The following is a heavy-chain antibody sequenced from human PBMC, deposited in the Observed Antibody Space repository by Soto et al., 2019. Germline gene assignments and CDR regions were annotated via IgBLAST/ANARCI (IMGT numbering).Heavy chain of an antibody. J-gene: IGHJ4*02. Sequence: GGSLRLSXAVSGFTFSSYAMHWVRQAPGKGLEWVAVISYDGSNKYYADSVKGRFTISRDNSKNTLYLQMNSLRAEDTAVYYCARDLRQLGELDYWGQGTLVTVSS. CDR2: ISYDGSNK. D-gene: IGHD3-10*01. CDR1: GFTFSSYA. V-gene: IGHV3-30-3*01. CDR3: ARDLRQLGELDY.